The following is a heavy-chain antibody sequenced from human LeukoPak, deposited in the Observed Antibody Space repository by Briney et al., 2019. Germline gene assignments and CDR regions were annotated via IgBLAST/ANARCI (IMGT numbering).Heavy chain of an antibody. V-gene: IGHV1-69*04. Sequence: SVKVSCKASGYTVNTYGISWVRQAPGQGLEWMGRIIPIPGIANYAQKFQGRLTITADKSTSTAYMELSSLRSEDTAVYYCARVGRDWFMLDYWGQGTLVTVSS. CDR2: IIPIPGIA. CDR3: ARVGRDWFMLDY. CDR1: GYTVNTYG. D-gene: IGHD3-9*01. J-gene: IGHJ4*02.